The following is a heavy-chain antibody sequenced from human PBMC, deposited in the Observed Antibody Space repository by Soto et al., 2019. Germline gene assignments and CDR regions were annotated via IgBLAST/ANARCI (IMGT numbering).Heavy chain of an antibody. D-gene: IGHD1-26*01. V-gene: IGHV4-34*01. J-gene: IGHJ2*01. Sequence: QAQLQQWGAGLLKPSETLSLTCAVYGGSFSGYYWSWISQPPGKGLEWIEEIKDSGSTHYNPSLKSRVTISVDTSKNQFSLERRSVHAADMAGYDYARGRTVSTYSRYWDSGWYFDLWGRGTLVTVS. CDR3: ARGRTVSTYSRYWDSGWYFDL. CDR1: GGSFSGYY. CDR2: IKDSGST.